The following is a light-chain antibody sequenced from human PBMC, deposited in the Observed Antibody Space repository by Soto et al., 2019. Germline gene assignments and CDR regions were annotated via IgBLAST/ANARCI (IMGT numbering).Light chain of an antibody. Sequence: QSVLTQPPSVSAAPGQKVTISCSGGSSNIGNNYVSWYQQLLGTAPKLLIYDNDKRPSGIPDRISGSRSGTSATLGITGLRTGDEADYYCGTWDSSLSAVVFGGGTKLTVL. CDR1: SSNIGNNY. CDR2: DND. CDR3: GTWDSSLSAVV. V-gene: IGLV1-51*01. J-gene: IGLJ2*01.